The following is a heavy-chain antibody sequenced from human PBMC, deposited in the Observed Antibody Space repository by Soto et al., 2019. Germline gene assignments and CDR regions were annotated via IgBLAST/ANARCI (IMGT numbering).Heavy chain of an antibody. CDR3: AKIPIFRDIVVVPAEPYYMDV. Sequence: GGSLRLSCAASGFTFSSYGMHWVRQAPGKGLEWVAVISYDGSNKYYADSVKGRFTISRDNSKNTLYLQMNSLRAEDTAVYYCAKIPIFRDIVVVPAEPYYMDVWGKGTTVTVSS. CDR1: GFTFSSYG. J-gene: IGHJ6*03. V-gene: IGHV3-30*18. CDR2: ISYDGSNK. D-gene: IGHD2-2*01.